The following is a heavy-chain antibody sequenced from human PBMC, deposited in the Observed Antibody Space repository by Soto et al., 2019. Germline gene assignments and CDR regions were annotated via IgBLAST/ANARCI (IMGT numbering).Heavy chain of an antibody. V-gene: IGHV2-5*01. CDR2: ISWNADK. CDR3: ARRREAAHIYY. D-gene: IGHD2-21*01. J-gene: IGHJ4*02. Sequence: QITLEESGPTLVKPTQTLTLTCTFSGFSLSSTVVGVGWIRQSPGKALECLAFISWNADKRYTPSLKSSLTITKDTSKNQVVLTMTIMDPGDTATYFCARRREAAHIYYWGQGTLVTVSS. CDR1: GFSLSSTVVG.